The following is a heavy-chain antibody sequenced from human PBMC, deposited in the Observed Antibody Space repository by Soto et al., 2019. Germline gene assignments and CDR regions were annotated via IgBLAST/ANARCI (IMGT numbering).Heavy chain of an antibody. CDR2: IYYSGST. Sequence: SETLSLTCTVSGGSISSSSYYWGWIRQPPGKGLEWIGSIYYSGSTYYNPSLKSRVTISVDTSKNQFSLKLSSVTAADTAVYYCVLVRGVIKTNWFDPWGQGTLVTVSS. D-gene: IGHD3-10*01. CDR1: GGSISSSSYY. CDR3: VLVRGVIKTNWFDP. V-gene: IGHV4-39*01. J-gene: IGHJ5*02.